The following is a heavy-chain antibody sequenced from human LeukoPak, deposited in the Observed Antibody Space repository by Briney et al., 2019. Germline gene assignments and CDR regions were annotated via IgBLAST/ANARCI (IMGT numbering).Heavy chain of an antibody. V-gene: IGHV1-69*05. CDR3: ARAGDPQGGYYYYMDV. CDR2: IIPIFGTA. D-gene: IGHD2-15*01. CDR1: GGTFSSYA. J-gene: IGHJ6*03. Sequence: ASVKVSCKASGGTFSSYAISWVRQAPGQGLEWMGGIIPIFGTANYAQKFQGRVTITTDESTSTAYMELSSLRSEDTAVYYCARAGDPQGGYYYYMDVWGKGTTVTVSS.